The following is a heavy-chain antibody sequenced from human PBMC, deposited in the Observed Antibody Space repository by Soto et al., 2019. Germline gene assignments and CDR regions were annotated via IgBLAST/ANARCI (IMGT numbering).Heavy chain of an antibody. D-gene: IGHD3-3*01. CDR2: ISYDGSNK. CDR3: AREGYYDFWSGYSFPAPTDY. J-gene: IGHJ4*02. CDR1: GFTFSSYA. Sequence: GGSLRLSCAASGFTFSSYAMHLVRQAPGKGLEWVAVISYDGSNKYYADSVKGRFTISRDNSKNTLYLQMNSLRAEDTAVYYCAREGYYDFWSGYSFPAPTDYWGQGTLVTVSS. V-gene: IGHV3-30-3*01.